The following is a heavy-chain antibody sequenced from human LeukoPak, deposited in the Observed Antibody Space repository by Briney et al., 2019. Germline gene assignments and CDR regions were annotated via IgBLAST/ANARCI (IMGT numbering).Heavy chain of an antibody. D-gene: IGHD6-13*01. CDR1: GFTFSIYA. CDR2: ISGSGGST. V-gene: IGHV3-23*01. CDR3: AKVHAGTCFDY. Sequence: GGSLRLSCAASGFTFSIYAMSWVRQPPGNGLEWVSAISGSGGSTYYAHSVKGRFTISRDNSKNTLYLQMNSLRAEDTAVYYCAKVHAGTCFDYWGQGTLVTVSS. J-gene: IGHJ4*02.